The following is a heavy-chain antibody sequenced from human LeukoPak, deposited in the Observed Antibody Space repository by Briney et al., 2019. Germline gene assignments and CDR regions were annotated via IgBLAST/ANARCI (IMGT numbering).Heavy chain of an antibody. CDR1: GASISSDY. CDR3: ARGEWWFDP. CDR2: IYYSGSA. D-gene: IGHD2-8*01. Sequence: SETLSLTCTVSGASISSDYWSWIRQPPGKGLEWIGNIYYSGSANYNPSLMSRVNISLDMSKNQFSLKLTSVTAADTAVYYRARGEWWFDPWGQGTLVTVSS. J-gene: IGHJ5*02. V-gene: IGHV4-59*01.